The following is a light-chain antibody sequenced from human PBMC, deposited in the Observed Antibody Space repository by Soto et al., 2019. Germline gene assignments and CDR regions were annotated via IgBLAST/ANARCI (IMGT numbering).Light chain of an antibody. CDR3: QTWGTGPWV. V-gene: IGLV4-69*01. Sequence: QPVLTQSPSASASLGASVKLTCTLSSGHSTYAIAWHQQQPEKGPRYLMKLNSDGSHSKGDGIPDRFSGSSSGAERYLTISSLLSEDEADYYCQTWGTGPWVFGGGTKVTVL. CDR2: LNSDGSH. J-gene: IGLJ3*02. CDR1: SGHSTYA.